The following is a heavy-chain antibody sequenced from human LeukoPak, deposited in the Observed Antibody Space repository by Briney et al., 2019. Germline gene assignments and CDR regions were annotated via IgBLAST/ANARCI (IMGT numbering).Heavy chain of an antibody. CDR2: IIPIFGTA. V-gene: IGHV1-69*06. J-gene: IGHJ6*03. CDR1: GGTFSSYA. Sequence: SVKVSCKASGGTFSSYAISWVRQAPGQGLEWMGGIIPIFGTANYAQKFQGRVTMTEDTSTDTAYMELSSLRSEDTAVYYCATDRGVAAAGTYYYYMDVWGKGTTVTVSS. CDR3: ATDRGVAAAGTYYYYMDV. D-gene: IGHD6-13*01.